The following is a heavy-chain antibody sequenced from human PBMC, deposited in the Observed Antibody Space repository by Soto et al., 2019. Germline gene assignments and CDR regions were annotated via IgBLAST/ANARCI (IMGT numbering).Heavy chain of an antibody. CDR3: AKDGDSSGYPDY. Sequence: PWGSLRLSCAASGFTFDDYAMHWVRQAPGKGLEWVSGISWNSGSIGYADSVKGRFTISRDNAKNSLYLQMNSLRAEDTALYYCAKDGDSSGYPDYWGQGTLVTVSS. V-gene: IGHV3-9*01. CDR2: ISWNSGSI. CDR1: GFTFDDYA. J-gene: IGHJ4*02. D-gene: IGHD3-22*01.